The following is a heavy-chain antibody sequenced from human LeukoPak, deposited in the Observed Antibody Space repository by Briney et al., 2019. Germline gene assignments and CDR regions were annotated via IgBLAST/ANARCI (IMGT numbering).Heavy chain of an antibody. J-gene: IGHJ4*02. V-gene: IGHV4-59*01. D-gene: IGHD3-3*01. Sequence: KSSETLSLTCTVSGGSISSYYWSWIRQPPGKGLEWIGYIYYSGSTNYNPSLKSRVTISVDTSKNQFSLKLSSVTAADTAVYYCARLTAHYDFWSGYYGGSLYYFDYWGQGTLVTVSS. CDR3: ARLTAHYDFWSGYYGGSLYYFDY. CDR2: IYYSGST. CDR1: GGSISSYY.